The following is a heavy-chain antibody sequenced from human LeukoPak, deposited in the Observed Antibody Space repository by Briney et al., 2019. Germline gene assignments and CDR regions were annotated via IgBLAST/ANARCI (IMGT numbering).Heavy chain of an antibody. Sequence: PGGSPRLSCAASGFTFSSYSMNWVRQAPGKGLEWVSSISSSSSYIYYADSMKGRFTISRDNAKNSLYLQMNSLRAEDTAVYYCARDIGWSYYDSSGYGFDYWGQGTLVTVSS. CDR1: GFTFSSYS. D-gene: IGHD3-22*01. V-gene: IGHV3-21*01. CDR2: ISSSSSYI. J-gene: IGHJ4*02. CDR3: ARDIGWSYYDSSGYGFDY.